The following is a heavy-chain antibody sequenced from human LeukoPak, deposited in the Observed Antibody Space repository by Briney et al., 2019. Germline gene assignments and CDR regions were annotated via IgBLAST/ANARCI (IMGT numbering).Heavy chain of an antibody. Sequence: GGSLRLSCTASGFTFGDYAMSWVRQAPGKGLEWVGFIRSKAYGGTTEYAASVKGRFTISRDDSKSIAYPQMNSLKTEDTAVYYCTRDFFLSNWGQGTLVTVSS. V-gene: IGHV3-49*04. J-gene: IGHJ4*02. D-gene: IGHD3-16*02. CDR1: GFTFGDYA. CDR3: TRDFFLSN. CDR2: IRSKAYGGTT.